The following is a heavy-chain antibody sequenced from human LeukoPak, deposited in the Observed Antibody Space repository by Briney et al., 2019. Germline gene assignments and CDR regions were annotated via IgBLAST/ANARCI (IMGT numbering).Heavy chain of an antibody. V-gene: IGHV4-39*07. J-gene: IGHJ5*02. CDR1: GGSISSTSYY. Sequence: LETLSLTCVVSGGSISSTSYYWGWIRQPPGKGLEWIGSIYYSGSTYYSPSLKSRVTISVDTSKNQFSLKLSSVTAADTAVYYCARLLRVGYCSTTTCNWFDPWGQGTLVTVSS. CDR3: ARLLRVGYCSTTTCNWFDP. CDR2: IYYSGST. D-gene: IGHD2-2*03.